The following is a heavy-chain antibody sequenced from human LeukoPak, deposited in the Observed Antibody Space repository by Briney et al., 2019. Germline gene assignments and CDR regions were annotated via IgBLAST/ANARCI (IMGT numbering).Heavy chain of an antibody. D-gene: IGHD3-22*01. Sequence: GGSLRLSCAASGFTFSSYAMSWVRQAPGKGLEWVSAISGSGGSTYYADSVKGRFTISRDNSKNTLYLQMNSLRAEDTAVYYCAKVRPYEYYDGSGYYYHYWGQGTLVTVSS. CDR2: ISGSGGST. CDR3: AKVRPYEYYDGSGYYYHY. J-gene: IGHJ4*02. CDR1: GFTFSSYA. V-gene: IGHV3-23*01.